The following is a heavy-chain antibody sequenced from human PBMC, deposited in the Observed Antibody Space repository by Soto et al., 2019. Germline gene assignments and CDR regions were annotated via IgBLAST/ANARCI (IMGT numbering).Heavy chain of an antibody. CDR2: IYYSGST. V-gene: IGHV4-31*03. CDR3: ARVGGGIAAAGGNWFDP. J-gene: IGHJ5*02. Sequence: QVQLQESGPGLVKPSQTLSLTCTVSGGSISSGRYYWSWIRQHPGKGLEWIGYIYYSGSTYYNPSLKSRVTISVVTSKNQFSLKRSSVTAADTAVYYCARVGGGIAAAGGNWFDPWGQGTLVTVSS. D-gene: IGHD6-13*01. CDR1: GGSISSGRYY.